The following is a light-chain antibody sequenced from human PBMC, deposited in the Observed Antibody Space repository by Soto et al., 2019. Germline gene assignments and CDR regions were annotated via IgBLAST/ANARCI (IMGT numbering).Light chain of an antibody. J-gene: IGKJ4*01. CDR1: QTASNN. V-gene: IGKV3-15*01. CDR2: FAS. CDR3: VQYNNRTLT. Sequence: EIVMTQSPATLSVSPGEKATLSCRASQTASNNLAWYQQKPGQAPRLLIYFASTRATGIPARYSGSGSGTEFTLTISILQSEDFAAYYCVQYNNRTLTFGGGTKVE.